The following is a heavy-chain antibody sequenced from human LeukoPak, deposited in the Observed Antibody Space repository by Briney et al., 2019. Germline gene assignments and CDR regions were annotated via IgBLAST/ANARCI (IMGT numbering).Heavy chain of an antibody. J-gene: IGHJ4*02. D-gene: IGHD3-3*01. CDR3: ARDYGRGFWSGRRGGYFDY. CDR2: ISYDGSNK. V-gene: IGHV3-30-3*01. CDR1: GFTFSSYA. Sequence: GGSLRLSCAASGFTFSSYAMHWVRQAPGKGLEWVAVISYDGSNKYYADSVKGRFTISRDNSKNTLYLQMNSLRAEDTAVYYCARDYGRGFWSGRRGGYFDYWGQGTLVTVSS.